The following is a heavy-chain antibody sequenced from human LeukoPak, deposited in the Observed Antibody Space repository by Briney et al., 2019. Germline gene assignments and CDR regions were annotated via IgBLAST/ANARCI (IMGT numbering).Heavy chain of an antibody. V-gene: IGHV3-7*01. Sequence: GGSLRLSCAASGFTFSSYWMSWVRQAPGKGLEWVANIKQDGNEKYYVDSVKGRFTISRDNAKKSLYLQMNSLRDEDTAVCYCAREHAYYYDSSGIALTAEIKYYFDYWGQGTLVTVSS. CDR3: AREHAYYYDSSGIALTAEIKYYFDY. CDR1: GFTFSSYW. CDR2: IKQDGNEK. J-gene: IGHJ4*02. D-gene: IGHD3-22*01.